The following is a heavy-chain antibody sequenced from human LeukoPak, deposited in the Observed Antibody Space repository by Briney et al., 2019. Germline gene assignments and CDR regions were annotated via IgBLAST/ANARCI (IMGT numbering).Heavy chain of an antibody. V-gene: IGHV3-15*01. CDR2: IKSKTDGGTT. CDR1: GFTFSSYA. Sequence: GGSLRLSCAASGFTFSSYAMSWVRQAPGKGLEWVGRIKSKTDGGTTDYAARVKGRFTISRDDSKNTLYLQMNSLKTEDTAVYYCTTSDYVWGSYRYYYYMDVWGEGTTVTVSS. J-gene: IGHJ6*03. CDR3: TTSDYVWGSYRYYYYMDV. D-gene: IGHD3-16*02.